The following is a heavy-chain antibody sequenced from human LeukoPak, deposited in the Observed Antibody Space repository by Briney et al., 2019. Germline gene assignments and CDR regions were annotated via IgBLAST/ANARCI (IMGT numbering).Heavy chain of an antibody. J-gene: IGHJ4*02. CDR2: IPYDGSNT. V-gene: IGHV3-30*02. D-gene: IGHD1-26*01. CDR1: GFTFSSYG. Sequence: PGGSLRLSCAASGFTFSSYGMHWVRQAPGKGLEWVAFIPYDGSNTYYADSVKGRFTISRDNSKNTLFLQMDSLTAEDTALYYCAKEKGQWESPDYWGQGTLVSVSS. CDR3: AKEKGQWESPDY.